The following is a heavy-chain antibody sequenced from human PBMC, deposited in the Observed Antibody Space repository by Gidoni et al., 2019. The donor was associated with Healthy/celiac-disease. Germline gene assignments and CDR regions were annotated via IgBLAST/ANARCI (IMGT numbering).Heavy chain of an antibody. J-gene: IGHJ6*02. Sequence: QVQLQESGPGLVKPSQTLSLTCAVPGGSISRGGYSWSWIRQPPGKGLEWIGYSYYSGSTYYNPSLKSRVTISVDTSKNQFSLKLSSVTAADTAVYYCARDHYYYGMDVWGQGTTVTVSS. CDR3: ARDHYYYGMDV. CDR2: SYYSGST. CDR1: GGSISRGGYS. V-gene: IGHV4-30-4*07.